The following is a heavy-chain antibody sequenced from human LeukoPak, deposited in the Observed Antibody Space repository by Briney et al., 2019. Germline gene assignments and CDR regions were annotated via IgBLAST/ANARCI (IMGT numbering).Heavy chain of an antibody. J-gene: IGHJ4*02. V-gene: IGHV3-23*01. CDR1: GFTFSSSA. CDR3: VKEASKTFGICTADY. Sequence: GGSLRLSCATSGFTFSSSAMGWVRRAPQKGLEWVSAIPASGPKTYYTGSVRGRFTISRDNSKNTVYLQMQSLRAEDTAVYYCVKEASKTFGICTADYWGQGTLVTVSS. D-gene: IGHD2-8*01. CDR2: IPASGPKT.